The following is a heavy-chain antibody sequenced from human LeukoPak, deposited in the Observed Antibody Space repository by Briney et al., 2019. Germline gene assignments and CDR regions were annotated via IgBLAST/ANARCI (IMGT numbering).Heavy chain of an antibody. V-gene: IGHV3-30*02. J-gene: IGHJ4*02. CDR3: AKDLLLRQFVLDF. Sequence: PPGGSLRLSCAVSGFTFTGYGMHWVRQAPDRGLEWVAFTLYDGSSQYYPDSLRGRFTISRDNSKNTLFLQMNNLTHDDTAVYYCAKDLLLRQFVLDFWGQGTPVTVSS. CDR2: TLYDGSSQ. CDR1: GFTFTGYG. D-gene: IGHD5-24*01.